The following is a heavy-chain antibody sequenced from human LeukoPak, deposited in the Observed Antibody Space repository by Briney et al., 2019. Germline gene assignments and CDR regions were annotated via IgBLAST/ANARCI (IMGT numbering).Heavy chain of an antibody. V-gene: IGHV3-21*01. CDR1: GFTFSSYW. Sequence: GGSLRLSCAASGFTFSSYWMSWVRQAPGKGLEWVSSISSSSSYIYYADSVKGRFTISRDNAKNSLYLQMNSLRAEDTAVYYCARVLESNYYDSSGFPDYWGQGTLVTVPS. CDR3: ARVLESNYYDSSGFPDY. J-gene: IGHJ4*02. CDR2: ISSSSSYI. D-gene: IGHD3-22*01.